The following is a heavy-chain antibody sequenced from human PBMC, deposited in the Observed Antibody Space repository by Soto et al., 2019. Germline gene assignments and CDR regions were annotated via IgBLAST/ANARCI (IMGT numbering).Heavy chain of an antibody. D-gene: IGHD1-20*01. CDR1: GFTFSSYC. J-gene: IGHJ3*02. CDR2: IKQDGSEK. CDR3: ASVRLGMDAFDI. V-gene: IGHV3-7*01. Sequence: EVQLVESGVGLVQPGGSLRLSCAASGFTFSSYCMSWVRQAPGKGLEWVANIKQDGSEKYYVDSVKGRCTISRDNANNSLYPEINSLNAEDPAVYYCASVRLGMDAFDICGQGRMVTVSS.